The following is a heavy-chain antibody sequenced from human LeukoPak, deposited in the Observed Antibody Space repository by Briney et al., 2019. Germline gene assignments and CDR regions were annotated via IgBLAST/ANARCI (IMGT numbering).Heavy chain of an antibody. J-gene: IGHJ4*02. CDR1: GYAFTGHY. Sequence: ASVKVSCQASGYAFTGHYMHWLRQAPGQGLEWMGWIKSDNGDTGSAQKFQGRVTITRDTSITTVYMELSGLTSDDTAVYYCAREGMNTVTGSPDKDFDHWGQGTLVTVSS. V-gene: IGHV1-2*02. CDR3: AREGMNTVTGSPDKDFDH. D-gene: IGHD4-11*01. CDR2: IKSDNGDT.